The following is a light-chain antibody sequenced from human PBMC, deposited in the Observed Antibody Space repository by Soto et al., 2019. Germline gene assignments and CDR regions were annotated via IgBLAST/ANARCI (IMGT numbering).Light chain of an antibody. V-gene: IGLV1-51*01. J-gene: IGLJ2*01. CDR1: SSNIGNNY. CDR3: ETWDNSLSAGV. Sequence: QSVLTQPPSVSAAPGQKVTISCSGSSSNIGNNYVSWYKQFPGTAPKLLIYDNSERPSGIPDRFSGSKSGTSATLDITGLQTGDEADYYCETWDNSLSAGVFGGGTKLTVL. CDR2: DNS.